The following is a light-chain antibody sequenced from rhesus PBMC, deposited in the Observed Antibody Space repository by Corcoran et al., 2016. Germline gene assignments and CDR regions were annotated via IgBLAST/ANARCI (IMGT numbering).Light chain of an antibody. CDR2: KVS. Sequence: DIQMTQSPSSLSASVGDRVTITCRASESVNNYLNWYQQKSGKAPKFLIYKVSTLQSGVPSRFSGSGYGTDYNFTISSLQPEDVATYYCQHGYGTPFTFGPGTKLDIK. CDR1: ESVNNY. V-gene: IGKV1-74*01. J-gene: IGKJ3*01. CDR3: QHGYGTPFT.